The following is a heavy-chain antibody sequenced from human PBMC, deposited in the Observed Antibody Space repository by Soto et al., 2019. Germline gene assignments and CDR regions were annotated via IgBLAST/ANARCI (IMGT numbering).Heavy chain of an antibody. CDR3: ANLYGANSDY. CDR2: IYYSGST. Sequence: SETLSLTCTVSGVSMNSFYWIWIRQPPGKGLEWIGYIYYSGSTNYNTSLMGRATISLDTSKNQFSLRLRSVTAADTAIYYCANLYGANSDYWGPGTLVTVSS. J-gene: IGHJ4*02. D-gene: IGHD3-10*01. V-gene: IGHV4-59*01. CDR1: GVSMNSFY.